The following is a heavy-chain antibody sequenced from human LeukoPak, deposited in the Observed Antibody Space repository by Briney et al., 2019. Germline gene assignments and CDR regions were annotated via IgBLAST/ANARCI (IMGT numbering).Heavy chain of an antibody. CDR3: AKDPYGDYSPFDY. J-gene: IGHJ4*02. Sequence: GGSLRLSCAASGFTFSSYAMSWVRQAPGKGLEWVSAISGSGGSTYYADPVKGRFTISRDNSKNTLYLQMNSLRAEDTAVYYCAKDPYGDYSPFDYWGQGTLVTVSS. CDR2: ISGSGGST. CDR1: GFTFSSYA. V-gene: IGHV3-23*01. D-gene: IGHD4-17*01.